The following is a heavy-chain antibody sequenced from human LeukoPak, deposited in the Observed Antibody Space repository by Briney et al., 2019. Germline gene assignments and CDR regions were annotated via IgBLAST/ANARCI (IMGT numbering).Heavy chain of an antibody. V-gene: IGHV4-59*12. CDR2: IYYSGST. Sequence: SETLSLTCTVSGGSISSYYWSWIRQPPGKGLEWIGYIYYSGSTYYNPSLKSRVTISVDRSKNQFSLKLSSVTAADTAVYYCALSREGLDAFDIWGQGTMVTVSS. J-gene: IGHJ3*02. CDR3: ALSREGLDAFDI. CDR1: GGSISSYY.